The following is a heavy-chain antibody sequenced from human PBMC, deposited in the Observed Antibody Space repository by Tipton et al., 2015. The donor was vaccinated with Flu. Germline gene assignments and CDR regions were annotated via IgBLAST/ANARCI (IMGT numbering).Heavy chain of an antibody. D-gene: IGHD4-17*01. CDR3: AKLWEDGGDYGQKF. CDR2: IRYDGSNK. V-gene: IGHV3-30*02. CDR1: GFTFSNYG. J-gene: IGHJ4*02. Sequence: SLRLSCAASGFTFSNYGMHWVRQAPGKGLEWVAFIRYDGSNKYHADSVRGRFTVSRDNSKNTLYLQMNSLRDDDTALYYCAKLWEDGGDYGQKFWGQGSLVTVSS.